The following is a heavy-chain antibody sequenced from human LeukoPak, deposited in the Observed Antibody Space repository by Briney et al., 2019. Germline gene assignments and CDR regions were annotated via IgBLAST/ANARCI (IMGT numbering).Heavy chain of an antibody. Sequence: ASVKVSCKASGYTFTSYDINWVRQATGQGLEWMGWMNPNSGNTGYAQKFQGRVTITRNTSISTTYMELSSLRSEDTAVYYCARGLLYYDSSGSPYDYWGQGTLVTVSS. V-gene: IGHV1-8*03. CDR1: GYTFTSYD. D-gene: IGHD3-22*01. J-gene: IGHJ4*02. CDR2: MNPNSGNT. CDR3: ARGLLYYDSSGSPYDY.